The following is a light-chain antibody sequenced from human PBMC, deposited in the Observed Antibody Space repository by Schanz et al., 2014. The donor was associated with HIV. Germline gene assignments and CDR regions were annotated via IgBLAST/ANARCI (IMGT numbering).Light chain of an antibody. J-gene: IGKJ4*01. Sequence: DIQMTQSPSSLSASVGDRVTLACQASQDISNYLNWYQQKPGKAPKLLIYDASNLQAGVPSRFSGSGTGTDFTFTISSLQPEDIATYYCQQCDDLPLTFGGGTKVEI. V-gene: IGKV1-33*01. CDR1: QDISNY. CDR2: DAS. CDR3: QQCDDLPLT.